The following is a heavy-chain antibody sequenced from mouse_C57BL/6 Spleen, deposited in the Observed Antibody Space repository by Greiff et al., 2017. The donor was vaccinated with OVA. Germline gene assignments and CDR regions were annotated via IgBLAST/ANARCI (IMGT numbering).Heavy chain of an antibody. Sequence: EVHLVESGGGLVKPGGSLKLSCAASGFTFSDYGMHWVRQAPEKGLEWVAYISSGSSTIYYADTVKGRFTISRDNAKNTLFLQMTSLRSEDTAMYYCAGDYYGSSYGAMDYWGQGTSVTVSS. CDR3: AGDYYGSSYGAMDY. CDR2: ISSGSSTI. D-gene: IGHD1-1*01. V-gene: IGHV5-17*01. J-gene: IGHJ4*01. CDR1: GFTFSDYG.